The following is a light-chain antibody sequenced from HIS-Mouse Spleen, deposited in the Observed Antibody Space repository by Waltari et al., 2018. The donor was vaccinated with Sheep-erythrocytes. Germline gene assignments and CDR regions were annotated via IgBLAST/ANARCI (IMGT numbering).Light chain of an antibody. CDR1: RSDVGGYNY. CDR2: EVS. Sequence: QSALTQPASVSGSPGQSITISCPGTRSDVGGYNYVSWYQPHPGKAPKLMIYEVSNRPSGVSNRFSGSKSGNTASLTISGLQAEDEADYYCSSYTSSSTWVFGGGTKLTVL. V-gene: IGLV2-14*01. J-gene: IGLJ3*02. CDR3: SSYTSSSTWV.